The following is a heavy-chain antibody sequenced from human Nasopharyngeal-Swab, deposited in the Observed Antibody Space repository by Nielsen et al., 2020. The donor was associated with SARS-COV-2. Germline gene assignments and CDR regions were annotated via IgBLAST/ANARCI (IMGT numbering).Heavy chain of an antibody. J-gene: IGHJ6*02. D-gene: IGHD3-3*01. V-gene: IGHV3-7*01. CDR1: GFTFSSYA. Sequence: GGSLRLSCAASGFTFSSYAMSWVRQAPGKGLEWVANIKHDGSAKYYADSVKGRFTISRDNAKSSLHLQMNSLRAEDTAVYYCARHYDFWSGYYNSHFYGMDVWGQGTTVTVSS. CDR2: IKHDGSAK. CDR3: ARHYDFWSGYYNSHFYGMDV.